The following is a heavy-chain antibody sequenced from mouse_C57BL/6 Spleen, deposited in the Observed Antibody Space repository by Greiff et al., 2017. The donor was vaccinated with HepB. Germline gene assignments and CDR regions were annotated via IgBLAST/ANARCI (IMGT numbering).Heavy chain of an antibody. V-gene: IGHV2-9-1*01. CDR3: ARNPLYGNYPAY. CDR2: IWTGGGT. D-gene: IGHD2-1*01. J-gene: IGHJ3*01. Sequence: VHLVESGPGLVAPSQSLSITCTVSGFSLTSYAISWVRQPPGKGLEWLGVIWTGGGTNYNSAHKSRLSISKDNSKSQVFLKMNSLQTDDTARYYCARNPLYGNYPAYWGQGTLVTVSA. CDR1: GFSLTSYA.